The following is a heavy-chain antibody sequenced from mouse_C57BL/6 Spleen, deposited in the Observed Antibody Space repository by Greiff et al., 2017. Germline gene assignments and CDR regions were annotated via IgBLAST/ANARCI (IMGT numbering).Heavy chain of an antibody. V-gene: IGHV1-53*01. Sequence: VQLQQSGTELVKPGASVKLSCKASGYTFTSYCMHWVKQRPGQGLEWIGNINTSNGGTNYKEKFKSKATLTGDKSSSTAYMQLSSLTSEASAVYYCTRPSYWYFDVWGTGTTVTVSS. CDR1: GYTFTSYC. J-gene: IGHJ1*03. CDR3: TRPSYWYFDV. CDR2: INTSNGGT.